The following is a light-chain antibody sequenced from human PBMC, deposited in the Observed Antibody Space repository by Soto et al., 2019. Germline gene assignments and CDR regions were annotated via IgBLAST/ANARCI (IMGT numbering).Light chain of an antibody. CDR3: CSYAGGVI. V-gene: IGLV2-23*02. CDR1: SSDVGSYNL. J-gene: IGLJ2*01. Sequence: QSALTQPASVSGSPGQSITISCSGTSSDVGSYNLVSWYQQHPGKAPILLIYEVTKRPSGVSDRFSGSKSGNTASLTISGLQAEDEADYYCCSYAGGVIFGGGTKLTVL. CDR2: EVT.